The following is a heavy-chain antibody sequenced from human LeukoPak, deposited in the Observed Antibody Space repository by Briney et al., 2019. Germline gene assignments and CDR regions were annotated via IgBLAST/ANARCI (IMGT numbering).Heavy chain of an antibody. V-gene: IGHV3-23*01. D-gene: IGHD2-21*02. CDR3: AKDGATYCGGDCMVDY. CDR2: ISGSGGST. Sequence: GGSLRLSCAASGFTFSSYAMSWVRQAPGKGLEWVSAISGSGGSTYYADSVKGRFTISRDNSKNTLYLQMNSLRAEDTAVYYCAKDGATYCGGDCMVDYWGQGTLVTVSS. J-gene: IGHJ4*02. CDR1: GFTFSSYA.